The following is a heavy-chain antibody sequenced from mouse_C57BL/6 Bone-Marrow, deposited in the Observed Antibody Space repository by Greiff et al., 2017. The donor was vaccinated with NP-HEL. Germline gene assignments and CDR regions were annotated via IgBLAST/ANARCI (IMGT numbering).Heavy chain of an antibody. D-gene: IGHD2-1*01. J-gene: IGHJ1*03. CDR1: GFTFSDYY. V-gene: IGHV5-12*01. Sequence: DVMLVESGGGLVQPGGSLKLSCAASGFTFSDYYMYWVRQTPEKRLEWVAYISNGGGSTYYPDTVKGRFTISRDNAKNTLYLQMSRLKSEDTAMYYCARQEGYGNYWYFDVWGTGTTVTVSS. CDR3: ARQEGYGNYWYFDV. CDR2: ISNGGGST.